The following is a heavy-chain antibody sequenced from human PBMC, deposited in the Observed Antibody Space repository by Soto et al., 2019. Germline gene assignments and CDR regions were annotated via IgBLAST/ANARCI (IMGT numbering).Heavy chain of an antibody. CDR2: IYPGDSDT. CDR3: ARREYDFWSGYYRPVYGMDV. Sequence: GESLKISCKGSGYSFAGYWIGWVRQMPGKGLEWMGIIYPGDSDTRYSPSFQGQVTISADKSISTAYLQGSSLKASDTAMYYCARREYDFWSGYYRPVYGMDVWGQGTTVTVSS. CDR1: GYSFAGYW. D-gene: IGHD3-3*01. V-gene: IGHV5-51*01. J-gene: IGHJ6*02.